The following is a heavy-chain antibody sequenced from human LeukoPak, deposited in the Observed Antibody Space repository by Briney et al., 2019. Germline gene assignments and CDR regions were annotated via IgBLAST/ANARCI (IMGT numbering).Heavy chain of an antibody. V-gene: IGHV4-59*01. Sequence: QTSETLSLTCTVSGGSISSYYWSWIRQPPGKGLEWIGYIYYSGSTNYNPSLKSRVTISVDTSKNQFSLKLSSVTAADTAVYYCARGGYYDSSGYYIVQFDYWGQGTLVTVSS. CDR2: IYYSGST. CDR1: GGSISSYY. J-gene: IGHJ4*02. D-gene: IGHD3-22*01. CDR3: ARGGYYDSSGYYIVQFDY.